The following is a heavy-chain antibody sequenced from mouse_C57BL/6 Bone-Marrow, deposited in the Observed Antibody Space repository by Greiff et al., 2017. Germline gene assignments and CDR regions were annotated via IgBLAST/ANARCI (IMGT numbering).Heavy chain of an antibody. D-gene: IGHD1-1*01. CDR2: IYPGDGDT. CDR3: ARLELRAY. CDR1: GYAFSSSW. J-gene: IGHJ3*01. Sequence: VQLQQSGPELVKPGASVKISCKASGYAFSSSWMNWVKQRPGKGLEWIGRIYPGDGDTNYNGKFKGKATLTADKSSSTAYMQLSSLTSEDSAVYFCARLELRAYWGQGTLVTVSA. V-gene: IGHV1-82*01.